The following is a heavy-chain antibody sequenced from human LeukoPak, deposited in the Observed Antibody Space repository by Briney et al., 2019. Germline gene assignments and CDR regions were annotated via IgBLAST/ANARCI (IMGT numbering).Heavy chain of an antibody. CDR3: AKDRPAYCGGDCYRHYFDY. V-gene: IGHV3-30-3*01. J-gene: IGHJ4*02. D-gene: IGHD2-21*01. CDR1: EFTFSISA. Sequence: PGGSLRLSCAASEFTFSISAMHWVRQAAGKGLEWVAVTSYDGSNKNYADSVKGRFTISRDNSKNTLYLQMNSLRAEDTAVYYCAKDRPAYCGGDCYRHYFDYWGQGTLVTVSS. CDR2: TSYDGSNK.